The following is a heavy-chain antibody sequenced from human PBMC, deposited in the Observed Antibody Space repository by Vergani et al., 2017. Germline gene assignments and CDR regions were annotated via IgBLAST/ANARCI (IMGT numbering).Heavy chain of an antibody. V-gene: IGHV3-33*01. CDR3: ARAGTTDMLTGYYNPRGYYYYYMDV. CDR2: IWYDGSNK. J-gene: IGHJ6*03. Sequence: QVQLVESGGGVVQPGRSLRLSCAASGFTFSSYGMHWVRQAPGKGLEWVAVIWYDGSNKYYADSVKGRFSISRDNSKNTLFLQMNSLRAEDTAVYYCARAGTTDMLTGYYNPRGYYYYYMDVWGKGTTVTVSS. D-gene: IGHD3-9*01. CDR1: GFTFSSYG.